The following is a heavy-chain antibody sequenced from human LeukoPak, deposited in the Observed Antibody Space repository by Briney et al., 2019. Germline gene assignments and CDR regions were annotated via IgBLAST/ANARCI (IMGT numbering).Heavy chain of an antibody. J-gene: IGHJ6*04. CDR1: GGTFSSYA. CDR2: IIPIFGTA. V-gene: IGHV1-69*13. Sequence: SVKVSWKASGGTFSSYAISWVRQAPEQGLEWMGGIIPIFGTANYAQKFQGRVTITADESTSTAYMELSSLRSEDTAVYYCARKRSGYDEVVGDYYGMDVWGKGTTVTVSS. D-gene: IGHD5-12*01. CDR3: ARKRSGYDEVVGDYYGMDV.